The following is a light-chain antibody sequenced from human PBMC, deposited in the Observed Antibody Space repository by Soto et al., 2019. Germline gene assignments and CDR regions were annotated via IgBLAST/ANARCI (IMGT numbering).Light chain of an antibody. V-gene: IGKV1-5*01. Sequence: DIQMTQSPSTLSASVGDRVTITCRASQSISSWLAWYQQKPGKAPKLLIYDASSLESGVPSRFRRSASGTEFTLTISSLQPDDFATYYCQQYNSYPMYTFGQGTKLEIK. CDR1: QSISSW. CDR3: QQYNSYPMYT. CDR2: DAS. J-gene: IGKJ2*01.